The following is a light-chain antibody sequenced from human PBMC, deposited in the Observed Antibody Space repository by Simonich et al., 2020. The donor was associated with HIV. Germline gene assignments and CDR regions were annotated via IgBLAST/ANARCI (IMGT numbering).Light chain of an antibody. V-gene: IGKV1-39*01. CDR2: AAS. CDR3: QQSYSTLWT. Sequence: DIQMTQSPSSLSASVGDRFTITCRESQNINRYLHWYQQKPRKAPKLRIYAASSLQSGVPSRFSGSGSGTDFTLTISSLQPEDFATYYCQQSYSTLWTFGQGTKVEIK. CDR1: QNINRY. J-gene: IGKJ1*01.